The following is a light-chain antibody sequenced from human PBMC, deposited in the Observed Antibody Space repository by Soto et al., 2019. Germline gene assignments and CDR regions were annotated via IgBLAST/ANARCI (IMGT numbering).Light chain of an antibody. J-gene: IGKJ2*01. CDR1: QSISSW. Sequence: DIQMTQSPSILSASVGDRVTISCRASQSISSWLAWYQQKPGKAPNLLIFDASTLETGVPSRFSGSEAETEFTLTISSLQPEDFASYYCQQSSSTPYTFGQGTKLEIK. V-gene: IGKV1-5*01. CDR2: DAS. CDR3: QQSSSTPYT.